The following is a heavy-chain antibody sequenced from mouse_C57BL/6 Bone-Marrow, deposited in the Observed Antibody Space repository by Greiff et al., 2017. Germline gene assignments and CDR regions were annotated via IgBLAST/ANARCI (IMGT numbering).Heavy chain of an antibody. Sequence: EVMLVESGGGLVQPGGSLSLSCAASGFTFTDYYMSWVRQPPGKALEWLGFIRNKANGYTTEYSASVKGRFTISRDNSQSILYLQMNALRAEDSATYYCARYGGYGADYWGQGTTLTVSS. D-gene: IGHD2-2*01. CDR2: IRNKANGYTT. V-gene: IGHV7-3*01. CDR1: GFTFTDYY. CDR3: ARYGGYGADY. J-gene: IGHJ2*01.